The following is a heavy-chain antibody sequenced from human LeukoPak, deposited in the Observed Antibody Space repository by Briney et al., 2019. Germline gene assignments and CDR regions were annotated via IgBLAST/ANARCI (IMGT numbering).Heavy chain of an antibody. CDR2: IYYSGST. J-gene: IGHJ3*02. CDR3: ARHGNGAFDI. D-gene: IGHD1-1*01. Sequence: GSLRLSCAGSGFTFSSYAMSWVRQPPGRGLEWIGFIYYSGSTNYSPSLKSRVTISVDTSKNQFSLELTSVTAADTAVYYCARHGNGAFDIWGQGTMVTVSS. CDR1: GFTFSSYA. V-gene: IGHV4-59*08.